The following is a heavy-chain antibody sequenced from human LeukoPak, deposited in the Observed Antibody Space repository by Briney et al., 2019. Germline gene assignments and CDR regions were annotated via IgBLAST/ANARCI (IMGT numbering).Heavy chain of an antibody. Sequence: SETLSLTCTVSDDSIRSSSYYWGWIRQPPGKGLERIGSISYSGITYYNPSLKNRVTISRDTSKNQFSLKLSSVTAADTAVYYCARAWHEGANIDYWGQGTLVTVSS. CDR1: DDSIRSSSYY. CDR3: ARAWHEGANIDY. V-gene: IGHV4-39*01. CDR2: ISYSGIT. D-gene: IGHD1-26*01. J-gene: IGHJ4*02.